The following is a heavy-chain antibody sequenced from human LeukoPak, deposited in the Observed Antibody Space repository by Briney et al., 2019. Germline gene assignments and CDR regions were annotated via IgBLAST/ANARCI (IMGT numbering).Heavy chain of an antibody. J-gene: IGHJ4*02. Sequence: TGGSLRLSCAASGFTFSSYGMHWVRQAPGKGLEWVAVISYDGSNKYYADSVKGRFTVSRDNSKNTLYVQMKSLRAEDTAVYYCAKDFVVVPGNVNYFDYWGQGTLVTVSS. D-gene: IGHD2-21*02. CDR1: GFTFSSYG. CDR3: AKDFVVVPGNVNYFDY. V-gene: IGHV3-30*18. CDR2: ISYDGSNK.